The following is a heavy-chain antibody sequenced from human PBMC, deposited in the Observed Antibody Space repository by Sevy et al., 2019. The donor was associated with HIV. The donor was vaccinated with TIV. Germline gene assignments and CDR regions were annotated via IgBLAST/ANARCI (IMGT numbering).Heavy chain of an antibody. V-gene: IGHV3-23*01. CDR3: AALGGSGYECFDY. J-gene: IGHJ4*02. CDR1: GFTFSSYA. CDR2: ISGSGGST. D-gene: IGHD5-12*01. Sequence: GGSLRLSCAASGFTFSSYAMSWVRQAPGKGLEWVSAISGSGGSTYYADSVKGRFTISRDNSKNTLYLQMNSLRAEDTAVYYCAALGGSGYECFDYWGQGTLVTVSS.